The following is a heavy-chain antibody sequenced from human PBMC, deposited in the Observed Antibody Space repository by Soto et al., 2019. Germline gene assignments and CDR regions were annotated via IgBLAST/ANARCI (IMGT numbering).Heavy chain of an antibody. V-gene: IGHV3-33*01. Sequence: PGGSLRLSCAASGFIFSSYVMHWARQAPGKGLEWVAVLWHDGSNEYYADSVKGRFTISRDNSKNTLYLQMNSLRAEDTAVYYFARDTARAMVRIYYGMDVWGQGTTVTVSS. CDR2: LWHDGSNE. CDR1: GFIFSSYV. D-gene: IGHD3-10*01. J-gene: IGHJ6*02. CDR3: ARDTARAMVRIYYGMDV.